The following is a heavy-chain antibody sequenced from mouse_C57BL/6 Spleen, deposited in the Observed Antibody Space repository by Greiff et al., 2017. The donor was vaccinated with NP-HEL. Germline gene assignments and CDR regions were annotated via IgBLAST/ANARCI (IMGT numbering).Heavy chain of an antibody. J-gene: IGHJ2*01. Sequence: QVQLQQPGAELVKPGASVKMSCKASGYTFTSYWITWVKQRPGQGLEWIGDIYPGSGSTNYNEKFKSKATLTVDTSSSTAYMQLSSLTSEDSAVYYCARRGRTAQGPFDYWGQGTTLTVSS. CDR3: ARRGRTAQGPFDY. V-gene: IGHV1-55*01. D-gene: IGHD3-2*02. CDR2: IYPGSGST. CDR1: GYTFTSYW.